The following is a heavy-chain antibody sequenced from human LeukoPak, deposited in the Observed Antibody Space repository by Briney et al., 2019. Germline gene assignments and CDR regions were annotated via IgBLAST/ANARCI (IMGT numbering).Heavy chain of an antibody. CDR2: MYPGDSET. CDR1: GYSFTSYW. V-gene: IGHV5-51*01. D-gene: IGHD3-16*01. CDR3: ARQPSFEAKAVHF. J-gene: IGHJ4*02. Sequence: GESLKISCKGSGYSFTSYWIGWVRQMPGKGLEWMGIMYPGDSETRYSPSFQGQVTISADKSISTAYLQWRSLKASDTAMYFCARQPSFEAKAVHFWDQGTLVTVSS.